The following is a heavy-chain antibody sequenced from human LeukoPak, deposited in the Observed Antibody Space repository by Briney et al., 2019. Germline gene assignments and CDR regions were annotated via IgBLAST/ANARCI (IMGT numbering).Heavy chain of an antibody. J-gene: IGHJ4*02. V-gene: IGHV1-2*06. Sequence: GASVKVSCKASGYIFTDYYIHWVRQAPGQGPEWMGRINPNTGGTDYVQKFQGRVTMTRDTSLSTAFMELSSLKSDDTAVYYCARVSYSNNATPFDFWGQGTLVTVSS. CDR1: GYIFTDYY. CDR2: INPNTGGT. D-gene: IGHD2-8*01. CDR3: ARVSYSNNATPFDF.